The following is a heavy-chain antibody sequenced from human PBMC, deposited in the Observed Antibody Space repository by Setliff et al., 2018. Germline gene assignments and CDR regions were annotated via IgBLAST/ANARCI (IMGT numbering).Heavy chain of an antibody. CDR1: GYTFSSYA. J-gene: IGHJ6*02. V-gene: IGHV1-69*10. D-gene: IGHD3-9*01. Sequence: SVKVSCKASGYTFSSYAISWVRQAPGQGLEWMGGIIPILGIANYAQKFQGRVTITTDESTSTAYMELSSLRSEDTAVYYCARDPTTYYDILTGSSSRRYGMDVWGQGTTVTVSS. CDR2: IIPILGIA. CDR3: ARDPTTYYDILTGSSSRRYGMDV.